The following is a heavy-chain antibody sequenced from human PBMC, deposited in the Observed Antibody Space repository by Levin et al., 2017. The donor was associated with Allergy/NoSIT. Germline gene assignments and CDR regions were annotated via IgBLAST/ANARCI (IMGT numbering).Heavy chain of an antibody. CDR2: MNPNSGNT. CDR1: GYTFTSYD. Sequence: PGGSLRLSCKASGYTFTSYDINWVRQATGQGLEWMGWMNPNSGNTGYAQKFQGRVTMTRNTSISTAYMELSSLRSEDTAVYYCARVGRRLRWNWFDPWGQGTLVTVSS. V-gene: IGHV1-8*01. D-gene: IGHD4-23*01. J-gene: IGHJ5*02. CDR3: ARVGRRLRWNWFDP.